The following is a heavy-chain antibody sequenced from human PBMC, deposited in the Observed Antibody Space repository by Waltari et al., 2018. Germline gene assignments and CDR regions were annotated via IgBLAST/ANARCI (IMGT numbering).Heavy chain of an antibody. CDR3: ANDFSDV. V-gene: IGHV3-53*01. CDR2: SYSGGST. J-gene: IGHJ6*02. Sequence: EVQLVESGGGLIQPGGSLRLSCAASGFTVSSNYMSWVRQAPGKGVEWVSVSYSGGSTYYADAVKVRFTISRDNSKNTLYLQMNSLRAEDTAVYYCANDFSDVWGQGTTVTVSS. CDR1: GFTVSSNY. D-gene: IGHD3-3*01.